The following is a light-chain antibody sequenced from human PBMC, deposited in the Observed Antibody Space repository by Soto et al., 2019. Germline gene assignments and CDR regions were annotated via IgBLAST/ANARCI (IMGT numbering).Light chain of an antibody. CDR3: QHYGGSPLVT. V-gene: IGKV3-20*01. J-gene: IGKJ5*01. CDR1: QSVSSSY. CDR2: GTS. Sequence: EIVLTQSPGTLSLSPGERATLSCRASQSVSSSYLAWYQQKPRQPPMLLIYGTSSSATGIPDRFSGSGSATDFTLTISRLEPEDFAVYFCQHYGGSPLVTFGQGTRLEIK.